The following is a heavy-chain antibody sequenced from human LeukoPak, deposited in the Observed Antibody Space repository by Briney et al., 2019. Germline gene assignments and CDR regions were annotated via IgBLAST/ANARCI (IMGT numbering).Heavy chain of an antibody. Sequence: PGGSLRLSCAASGFTFSSYGMHWVRQAPGKGLEWVAFIRYDGSNKYYADSAKGRFTISRDNAKNSLYLQMNSLRAEDTALYYCARGHIAAAVGWFDPWGQGTLVTVSS. D-gene: IGHD6-13*01. CDR2: IRYDGSNK. J-gene: IGHJ5*02. CDR1: GFTFSSYG. CDR3: ARGHIAAAVGWFDP. V-gene: IGHV3-30*02.